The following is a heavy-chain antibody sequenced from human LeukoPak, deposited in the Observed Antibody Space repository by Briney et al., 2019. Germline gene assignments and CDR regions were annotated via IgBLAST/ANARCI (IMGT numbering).Heavy chain of an antibody. CDR3: AHRRVEWFGELLVGGFDY. Sequence: SGPTLVNPTQTLTLTCTFSGFSLSTSGVGVGWIRQPPGKALEWLALIYWNDDKRYSPSLKSRLTITKDTSKNQVVLTMTNMDPVDTATYYCAHRRVEWFGELLVGGFDYWGQGTLVTVSS. CDR2: IYWNDDK. CDR1: GFSLSTSGVG. D-gene: IGHD3-10*01. J-gene: IGHJ4*02. V-gene: IGHV2-5*01.